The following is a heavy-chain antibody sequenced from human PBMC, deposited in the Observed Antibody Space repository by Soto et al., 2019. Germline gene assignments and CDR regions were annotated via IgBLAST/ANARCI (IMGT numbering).Heavy chain of an antibody. CDR1: GFTFSSYA. V-gene: IGHV3-23*01. D-gene: IGHD2-15*01. J-gene: IGHJ4*02. CDR3: AKARKRYCSGGSCYSGVGY. Sequence: EVQLLESGGGLVQPGGSLRLSCAASGFTFSSYAMSWVRQAPGKGLEWVSAISGSGGSTYYADSVKGRFTISRDNSKNTRYLQMNSLRAEDTAVYYCAKARKRYCSGGSCYSGVGYWGQGTLVTVSS. CDR2: ISGSGGST.